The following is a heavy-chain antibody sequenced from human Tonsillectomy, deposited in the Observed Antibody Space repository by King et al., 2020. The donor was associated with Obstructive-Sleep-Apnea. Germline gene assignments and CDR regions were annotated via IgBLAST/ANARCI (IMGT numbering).Heavy chain of an antibody. CDR2: IYYSGST. CDR3: ARGGRWLQLRGEDY. Sequence: QLQESGPGLVKPSETLSLTCTVSGGSISSNSYYWSWIRQPPGKGLEWIGSIYYSGSTNYNPSLKSRVTMSVDTSKNQFSLKLSSVTAADTAVYYCARGGRWLQLRGEDYWGQGTLVTVSS. D-gene: IGHD5-24*01. V-gene: IGHV4-39*07. CDR1: GGSISSNSYY. J-gene: IGHJ4*02.